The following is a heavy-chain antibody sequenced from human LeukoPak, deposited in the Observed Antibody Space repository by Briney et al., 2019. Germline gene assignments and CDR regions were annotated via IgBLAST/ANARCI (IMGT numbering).Heavy chain of an antibody. CDR2: IYYSGST. D-gene: IGHD5-12*01. CDR1: GGSFSGYY. V-gene: IGHV4-59*01. CDR3: ARTDSGYDPRFDP. Sequence: SETLSLTCAVYGGSFSGYYWSWIRQPPGKGLEWIGYIYYSGSTNYNPSLKSRVTISVDTSKNQFSLKLSSVTAADTAVYYCARTDSGYDPRFDPWAREPWSPSPQ. J-gene: IGHJ5*02.